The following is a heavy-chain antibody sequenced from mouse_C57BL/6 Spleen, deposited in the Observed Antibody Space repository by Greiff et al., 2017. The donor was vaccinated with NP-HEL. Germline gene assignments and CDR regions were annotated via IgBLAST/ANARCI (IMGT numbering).Heavy chain of an antibody. CDR3: ARWDYSNPFAY. CDR2: IYPGDGDT. Sequence: QVQLQQSGPELVKPGASVKISCKASGYAFSSSWMNWVKQRPGKGLEWIGRIYPGDGDTNYNGKFKGKATLTADKSSSTAYMQLSSLTSEDSAVYFCARWDYSNPFAYWGQGTLVTVSA. D-gene: IGHD2-5*01. J-gene: IGHJ3*01. V-gene: IGHV1-82*01. CDR1: GYAFSSSW.